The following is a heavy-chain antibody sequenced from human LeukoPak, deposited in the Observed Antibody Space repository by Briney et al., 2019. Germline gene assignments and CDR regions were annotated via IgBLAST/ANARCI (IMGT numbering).Heavy chain of an antibody. V-gene: IGHV5-51*01. Sequence: LGESLKISCKGSGYSFTSYWIGWVRQMPGKGLEWMWIIYPGESDTRSSPSFQGQVTISADKSTSTAYLQWSSLKASDTAMYYCAREVFREYCSGGSCEKRYYFDYWGQGTLVTVSS. CDR1: GYSFTSYW. J-gene: IGHJ4*02. CDR2: IYPGESDT. CDR3: AREVFREYCSGGSCEKRYYFDY. D-gene: IGHD2-15*01.